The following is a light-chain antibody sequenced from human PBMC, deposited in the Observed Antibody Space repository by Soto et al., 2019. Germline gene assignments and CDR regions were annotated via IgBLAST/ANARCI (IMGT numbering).Light chain of an antibody. CDR3: QVYDSSSDHFV. V-gene: IGLV3-21*04. Sequence: SYELTQPPSVSLAPGETASIACGGDNIGRKSVHWYQQKPGQAPVVVMYYDRDRPSGIPERFSGSNSGNTATLTISWVEAGDEAEYYWQVYDSSSDHFVFGTGTKLTVL. J-gene: IGLJ1*01. CDR2: YDR. CDR1: NIGRKS.